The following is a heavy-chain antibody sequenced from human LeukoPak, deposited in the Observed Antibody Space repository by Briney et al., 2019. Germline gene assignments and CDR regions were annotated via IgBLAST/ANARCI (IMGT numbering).Heavy chain of an antibody. Sequence: GGSLRLSCAASGFTFSSYWMSWVRQAPGKGLEWVANIKQDGSEKYYVDSVKGRFTISRDNAKNSLYLQMNSLRAEDTAVYYCARDIDYGDYGYYYYYMDVWGKGTTVTISS. CDR1: GFTFSSYW. V-gene: IGHV3-7*03. D-gene: IGHD4-17*01. CDR3: ARDIDYGDYGYYYYYMDV. CDR2: IKQDGSEK. J-gene: IGHJ6*03.